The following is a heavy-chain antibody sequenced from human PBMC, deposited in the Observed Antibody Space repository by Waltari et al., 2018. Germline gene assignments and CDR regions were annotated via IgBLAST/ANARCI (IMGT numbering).Heavy chain of an antibody. V-gene: IGHV3-7*01. Sequence: EVQLVESGGGLVQPGGSLRLSCAASGFTFSSYWMSWVRQAPGKGLEWVANIKQDGSEKYYVDSVKGRFTISRDNAKNSLYLQMNSLRAEDTAVYYCAKGGAVLLAARDYWGQGTLVTVSS. D-gene: IGHD6-6*01. J-gene: IGHJ4*02. CDR3: AKGGAVLLAARDY. CDR2: IKQDGSEK. CDR1: GFTFSSYW.